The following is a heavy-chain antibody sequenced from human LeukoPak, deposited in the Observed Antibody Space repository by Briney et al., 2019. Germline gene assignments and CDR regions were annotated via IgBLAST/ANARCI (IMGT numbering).Heavy chain of an antibody. V-gene: IGHV4-30-4*08. Sequence: SETLSLTCSVSGGSINSRHNYWTWIRQPPGKGLEWIGYIYYSGSTSYNPSLKSRLTMSVDTSKKHFSLSLTSVTAADTAVYFCARGFDYGGSSLPHDSFDLWGQGTMVTVSS. CDR2: IYYSGST. J-gene: IGHJ3*01. CDR3: ARGFDYGGSSLPHDSFDL. D-gene: IGHD4-23*01. CDR1: GGSINSRHNY.